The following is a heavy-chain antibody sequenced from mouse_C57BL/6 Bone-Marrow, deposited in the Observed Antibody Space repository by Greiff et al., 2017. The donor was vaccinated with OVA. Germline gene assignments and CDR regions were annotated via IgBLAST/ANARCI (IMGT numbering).Heavy chain of an antibody. CDR3: ARDPGTGTCSFAY. CDR1: GFTFSSYA. Sequence: EVQRVESGGGLVKPGGSLKLSCAASGFTFSSYAMSWVRQTPEKRLEWVATISDGGSYTYYPDNVKGRFTISRDNAKNNLYLQMSHLKSEDTAMYYCARDPGTGTCSFAYWGQGTLVTVSA. J-gene: IGHJ3*01. CDR2: ISDGGSYT. V-gene: IGHV5-4*01. D-gene: IGHD4-1*01.